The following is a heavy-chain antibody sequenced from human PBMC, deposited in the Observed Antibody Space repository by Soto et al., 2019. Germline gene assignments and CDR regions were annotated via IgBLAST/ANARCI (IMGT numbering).Heavy chain of an antibody. CDR3: ARLPPRIAAAGIYYYYGMDV. J-gene: IGHJ6*02. V-gene: IGHV5-10-1*01. Sequence: GESLKISCKGSGYSFTSYWIGWVRQMPGKGLEWMGRIDPSDSYTNYSPSFQGHVTISADKSISTAYLQWSSLKASDTAMYYCARLPPRIAAAGIYYYYGMDVWGQGTTVTV. CDR1: GYSFTSYW. CDR2: IDPSDSYT. D-gene: IGHD6-13*01.